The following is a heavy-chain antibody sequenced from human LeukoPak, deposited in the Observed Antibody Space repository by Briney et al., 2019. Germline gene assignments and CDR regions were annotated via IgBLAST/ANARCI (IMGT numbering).Heavy chain of an antibody. CDR1: GFIFSDYY. D-gene: IGHD3-22*01. CDR3: TTGLPGYYDSSGYYFLPNYFDY. Sequence: GGSLRLSCAASGFIFSDYYMSWIRQAPGKGLEWVGRIKSKTDGGTTDYAAPVKGRFTISRDDSKNTLYLQMNSLKTEDTAVYYCTTGLPGYYDSSGYYFLPNYFDYWGQGTLVTVSS. J-gene: IGHJ4*02. V-gene: IGHV3-15*01. CDR2: IKSKTDGGTT.